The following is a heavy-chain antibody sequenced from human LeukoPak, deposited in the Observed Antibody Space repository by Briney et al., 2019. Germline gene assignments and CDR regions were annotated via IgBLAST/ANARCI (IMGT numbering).Heavy chain of an antibody. CDR3: ARDTPYGDYLFDY. CDR2: ISSSGSTI. Sequence: PGGSLRLSCAASGLTFSSYEMNWVRQAPGKGLEWVSYISSSGSTIYYADSVKGRFTISRDNAKNSLYLQMNSLRAEDTAVYYCARDTPYGDYLFDYWGQGTLVTVSS. J-gene: IGHJ4*02. CDR1: GLTFSSYE. D-gene: IGHD4-17*01. V-gene: IGHV3-48*03.